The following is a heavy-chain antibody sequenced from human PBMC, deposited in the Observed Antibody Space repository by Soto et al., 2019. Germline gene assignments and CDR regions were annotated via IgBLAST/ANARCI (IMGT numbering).Heavy chain of an antibody. CDR1: GYTFTGYY. V-gene: IGHV1-2*04. CDR3: ARDLPYMVRGVPPVGYGMDV. J-gene: IGHJ6*02. CDR2: INPNSGGT. Sequence: GASVKVSCKASGYTFTGYYMHWVRQAPGQGLEWMGWINPNSGGTNYAQKFQGWVTMTRDTSISTAYMELSRLRSDDTAVYYCARDLPYMVRGVPPVGYGMDVWGQGTTVTSP. D-gene: IGHD3-10*01.